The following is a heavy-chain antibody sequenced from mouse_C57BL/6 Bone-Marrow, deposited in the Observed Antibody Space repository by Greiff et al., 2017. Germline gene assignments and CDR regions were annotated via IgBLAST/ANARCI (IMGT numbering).Heavy chain of an antibody. V-gene: IGHV1-47*01. Sequence: QVQLQQSGAELVKPGASVKMSCKASGYTFTTYPIEWMKQNHGKSLEWIGNFHPYNDDTKYNEKFKGKAALTVDKSSSTVYVELSRLTSDDSAVYDGARGGNYVNSYGAMDYWGQGTSVTVSS. CDR3: ARGGNYVNSYGAMDY. CDR2: FHPYNDDT. CDR1: GYTFTTYP. D-gene: IGHD1-1*01. J-gene: IGHJ4*01.